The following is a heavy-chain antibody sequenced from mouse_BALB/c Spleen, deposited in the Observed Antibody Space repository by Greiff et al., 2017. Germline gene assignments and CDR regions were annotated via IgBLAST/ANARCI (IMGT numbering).Heavy chain of an antibody. J-gene: IGHJ3*01. CDR1: GFTFSSYA. Sequence: DVQLVESGGGLVKPGGSLKLSCAASGFTFSSYAMSWVRQSPEKRLEWVAEISSGGSYTYYPDTVTGRFTISRDNAKNTLYLEMSSLRSEDTAMYYCAILNWDGFAYWGQGTLVTVSA. D-gene: IGHD4-1*02. V-gene: IGHV5-9-4*01. CDR2: ISSGGSYT. CDR3: AILNWDGFAY.